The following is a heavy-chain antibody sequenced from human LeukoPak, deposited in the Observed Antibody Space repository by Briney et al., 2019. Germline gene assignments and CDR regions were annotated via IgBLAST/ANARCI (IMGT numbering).Heavy chain of an antibody. CDR1: GFTFSSYN. CDR3: ARDGEMATFYFDY. J-gene: IGHJ4*02. Sequence: GGSLRLSCAASGFTFSSYNMNWVRQAPGKGLEWVSSISSSSSYIYYADSVKGRFTISRDNAKNSLYPQMNSLRAEDTAVYYCARDGEMATFYFDYWGQGTLVTVSS. D-gene: IGHD5-24*01. V-gene: IGHV3-21*01. CDR2: ISSSSSYI.